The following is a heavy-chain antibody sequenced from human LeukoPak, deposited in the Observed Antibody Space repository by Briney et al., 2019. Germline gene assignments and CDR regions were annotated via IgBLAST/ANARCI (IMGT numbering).Heavy chain of an antibody. CDR3: ARAVSGRYPLDS. D-gene: IGHD1-26*01. Sequence: SETLSLTCTVSGGSISSSSYYWGWIRPPPGMGRVGIGYIYHSGSTYYNPSLKSRVSISVDRSKYQFSLKPSSVTAAAAAWYSGARAVSGRYPLDSWGQGAIVTVSS. V-gene: IGHV4-30-2*01. CDR2: IYHSGST. CDR1: GGSISSSSYY. J-gene: IGHJ3*02.